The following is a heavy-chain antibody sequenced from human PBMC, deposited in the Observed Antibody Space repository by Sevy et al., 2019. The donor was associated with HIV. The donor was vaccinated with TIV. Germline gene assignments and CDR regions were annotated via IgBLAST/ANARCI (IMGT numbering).Heavy chain of an antibody. CDR3: AKGKTYYYDSSGAPDAFDI. Sequence: GGSLRLSCAASGFTFDDYAMHWVRQAPGKGLEWVSGISWNSGSIGDAGSVKGRFTISRDNAKNSLYLQMNSLRAEDTALYYCAKGKTYYYDSSGAPDAFDIWGQRTMVTVSS. J-gene: IGHJ3*02. D-gene: IGHD3-22*01. CDR2: ISWNSGSI. CDR1: GFTFDDYA. V-gene: IGHV3-9*01.